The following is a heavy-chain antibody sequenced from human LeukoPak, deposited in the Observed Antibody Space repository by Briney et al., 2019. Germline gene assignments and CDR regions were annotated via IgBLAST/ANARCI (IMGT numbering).Heavy chain of an antibody. CDR1: GYTFTSYD. Sequence: ASVKVSCKASGYTFTSYDINWVRQATGQGLEWMGWMNPNSGNTGYAQKFQGRVTMTRNTSISTAYMELSSLRSEDTAVYYCARSPLRRYFDRLLIRDYYYYMDVWGKGTTVTISS. CDR2: MNPNSGNT. CDR3: ARSPLRRYFDRLLIRDYYYYMDV. D-gene: IGHD3-9*01. V-gene: IGHV1-8*01. J-gene: IGHJ6*03.